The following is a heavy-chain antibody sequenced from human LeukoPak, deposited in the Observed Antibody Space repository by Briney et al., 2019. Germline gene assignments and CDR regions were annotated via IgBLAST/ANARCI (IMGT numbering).Heavy chain of an antibody. CDR2: ISAYNGNT. Sequence: ASVKVSCKASGYTFTSFGIRWVRQAPGQGLEWMGWISAYNGNTKSAQKFPGRVTMTTDTSTSTAYMEVRSLRSDDTAVFYCVRDLGVDTSMIFFDYWGQGTLVTVSS. CDR3: VRDLGVDTSMIFFDY. V-gene: IGHV1-18*01. CDR1: GYTFTSFG. J-gene: IGHJ4*02. D-gene: IGHD5-18*01.